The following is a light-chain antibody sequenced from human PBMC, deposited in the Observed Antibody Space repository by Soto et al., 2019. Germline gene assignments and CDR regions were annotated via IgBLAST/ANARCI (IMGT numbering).Light chain of an antibody. CDR2: EVT. CDR1: SSDVGAYNY. CDR3: SSFASSNNWV. Sequence: QSALTQPPSASGSPGQSVTISCTGTSSDVGAYNYVSWYQQHAGKAPKLVIYEVTKRPSGVPDRFSGSKSANTASLTVSGLQAEDEADYYCSSFASSNNWVFGGGTQLTVL. J-gene: IGLJ3*02. V-gene: IGLV2-8*01.